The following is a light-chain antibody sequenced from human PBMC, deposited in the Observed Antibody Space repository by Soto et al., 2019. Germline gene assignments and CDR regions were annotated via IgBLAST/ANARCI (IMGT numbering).Light chain of an antibody. Sequence: DIQMTQSPSSLSASVGDRVTITCQASQDISNYLNWYQQKPGKAPKLLIYDASNLQIGVPSRFSGSGSGTEFTFTISSLQPEDIATYYCQQYDNLPLTFGGGTKVEIK. CDR3: QQYDNLPLT. CDR2: DAS. CDR1: QDISNY. J-gene: IGKJ4*01. V-gene: IGKV1-33*01.